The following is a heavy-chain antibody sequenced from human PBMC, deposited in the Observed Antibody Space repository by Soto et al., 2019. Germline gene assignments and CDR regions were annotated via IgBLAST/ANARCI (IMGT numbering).Heavy chain of an antibody. V-gene: IGHV3-23*01. CDR3: AKPNDSGYYQHKYYYYGMDV. CDR1: GFTFSSYA. CDR2: ISGSGGST. J-gene: IGHJ6*02. Sequence: HPGGSLRLSCAASGFTFSSYAMSWVRQAPGKGLEWVSAISGSGGSTYYADSVKGRFTISRDNSKNTLYLQMNSLRAEDTAVYYCAKPNDSGYYQHKYYYYGMDVWGQGTTVTVSS. D-gene: IGHD2-2*01.